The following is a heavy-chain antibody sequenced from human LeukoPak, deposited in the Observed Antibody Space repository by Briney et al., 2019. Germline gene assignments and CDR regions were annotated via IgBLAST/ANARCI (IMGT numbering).Heavy chain of an antibody. Sequence: SETLSLTCAVYGGSFSGYYWSWIRQPPGKGLEWIGYIYYSGSTNYNPSLKSRVTISVDTSKNQFFLKLSSVTAADTAVYYCARDRGYCSSTSCSNWFDPWGQGTLVTVSS. CDR2: IYYSGST. CDR3: ARDRGYCSSTSCSNWFDP. CDR1: GGSFSGYY. J-gene: IGHJ5*02. D-gene: IGHD2-2*01. V-gene: IGHV4-59*01.